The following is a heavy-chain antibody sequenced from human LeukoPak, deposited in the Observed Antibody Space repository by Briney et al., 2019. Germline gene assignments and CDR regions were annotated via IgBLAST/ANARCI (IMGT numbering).Heavy chain of an antibody. V-gene: IGHV4-61*08. CDR1: GGSISSGGYY. D-gene: IGHD3-10*01. J-gene: IGHJ5*02. CDR2: IYYSGST. Sequence: PSQTLSLTCTVSGGSISSGGYYWSWIRQPPGKGLEWIGYIYYSGSTNYNPSLKSRVTILVDTSKNQFSLKLSSVTAADTAVYYCARWFYVSGSGSNNWLDPWGQGTLVTVSS. CDR3: ARWFYVSGSGSNNWLDP.